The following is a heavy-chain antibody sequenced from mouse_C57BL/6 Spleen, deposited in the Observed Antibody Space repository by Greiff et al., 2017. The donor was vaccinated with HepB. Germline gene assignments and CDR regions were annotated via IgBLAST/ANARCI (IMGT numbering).Heavy chain of an antibody. D-gene: IGHD3-1*01. CDR2: IYPGDGDT. CDR3: ARRGLTPYAMDY. CDR1: GYAFSSSW. V-gene: IGHV1-82*01. Sequence: VQLQQSGPELVKPGASVKISCKASGYAFSSSWMNWVKQRPGKGLEWIGRIYPGDGDTNYNGKFKGKATLTADKSSSTAYMQLSSLTSEDSAVYFCARRGLTPYAMDYWGQGTSVTVSS. J-gene: IGHJ4*01.